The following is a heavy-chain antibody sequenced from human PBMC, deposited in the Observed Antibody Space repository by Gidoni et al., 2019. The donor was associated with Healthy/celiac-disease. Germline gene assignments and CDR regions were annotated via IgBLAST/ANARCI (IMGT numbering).Heavy chain of an antibody. CDR2: ISGRGGST. V-gene: IGHV3-23*01. D-gene: IGHD2-15*01. J-gene: IGHJ6*03. CDR1: GFTFSSYA. CDR3: AKGRGGSPRYYYMDV. Sequence: EVQLLESGGGLVQPGGSLRLSCAASGFTFSSYAMSWVRQAPGKGLEWVSAISGRGGSTYYADSVKGRFTISRDNAKNTRYLQMNSLRAEDTAVYYCAKGRGGSPRYYYMDVWGKGTTVTVSS.